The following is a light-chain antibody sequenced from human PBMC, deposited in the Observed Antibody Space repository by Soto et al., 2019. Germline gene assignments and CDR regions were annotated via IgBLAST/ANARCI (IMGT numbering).Light chain of an antibody. CDR1: RSISSTY. V-gene: IGKV3-20*01. CDR3: QHYGSSTWT. J-gene: IGKJ1*01. Sequence: EIVLTQSPGTLSLSPGEGATLSCRASRSISSTYLAWYQQKPGQAPRLLIYGASSRATGIPDRFSGSGSGTDFTLTISRLEPEDFAVYYCQHYGSSTWTFGQGTKVEIK. CDR2: GAS.